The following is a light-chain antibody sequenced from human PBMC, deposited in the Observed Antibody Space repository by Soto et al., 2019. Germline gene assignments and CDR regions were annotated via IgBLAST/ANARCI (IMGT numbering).Light chain of an antibody. CDR2: DAS. Sequence: EIVLTQSPDTLSLSPGDGATLSCRASQGVSKLLAWYQQRPGQAPRLLIYDASERATGVPARLIGSGSGTDLTRTISSLEPEDFAVYYCQQRAAWPPALTFGGGTKVDI. CDR1: QGVSKL. J-gene: IGKJ4*01. V-gene: IGKV3-11*01. CDR3: QQRAAWPPALT.